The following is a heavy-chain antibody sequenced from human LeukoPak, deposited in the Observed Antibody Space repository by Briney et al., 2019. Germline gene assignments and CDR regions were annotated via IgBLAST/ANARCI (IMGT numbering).Heavy chain of an antibody. V-gene: IGHV3-15*01. CDR2: IKSKTDGGTT. CDR3: TTGLEYNCNDDGDY. CDR1: GFTFSNAW. D-gene: IGHD1-20*01. Sequence: GGSLRLSCAASGFTFSNAWMSWVRQAPGKGLEWVGRIKSKTDGGTTDYAAPVKGRFTISRDDSKNTLYLQMNSLKTEDTAVYYCTTGLEYNCNDDGDYWGQGTLVTVSS. J-gene: IGHJ4*02.